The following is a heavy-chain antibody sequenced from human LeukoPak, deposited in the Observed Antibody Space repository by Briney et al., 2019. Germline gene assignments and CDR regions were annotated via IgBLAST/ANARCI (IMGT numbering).Heavy chain of an antibody. CDR3: ARARFDMTNCGGDCYGAYYFDY. V-gene: IGHV4-30-2*01. D-gene: IGHD2-21*02. J-gene: IGHJ4*02. Sequence: PSQTLSLTCAVSGGSISSGGYSWSWIRQPPGKGLEWIGYIYHSGSTYYNPFLKSRVTISVDRSKNQFSLKLSSVTAADTAVYYCARARFDMTNCGGDCYGAYYFDYWGQGTLVTVSS. CDR2: IYHSGST. CDR1: GGSISSGGYS.